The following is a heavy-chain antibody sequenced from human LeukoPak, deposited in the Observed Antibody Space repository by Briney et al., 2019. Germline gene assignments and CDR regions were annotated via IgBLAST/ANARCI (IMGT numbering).Heavy chain of an antibody. V-gene: IGHV4-59*08. CDR3: ARGSVQRIVGATTGFDY. D-gene: IGHD1-26*01. CDR2: IYYSGST. CDR1: GGSISSYY. J-gene: IGHJ4*02. Sequence: SETLSLTCTVSGGSISSYYWSWIRQPPGKGLEWIGYIYYSGSTNYNPSLKSRVTISVDTSKNQFSLKLSSVTAADTAVYYCARGSVQRIVGATTGFDYWGQGTLVTVSS.